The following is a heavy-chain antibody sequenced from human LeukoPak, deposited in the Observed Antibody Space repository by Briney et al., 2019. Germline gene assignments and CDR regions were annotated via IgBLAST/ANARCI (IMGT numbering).Heavy chain of an antibody. CDR3: ARDPLPVAVYYFDY. Sequence: ASVKVSCTASGYTFTSYAMHWVRQAPGQRLEWMGWINAGNGNTKYSQKFQGRVTITRDTSASTAYMELSSLRSEDTAVYYCARDPLPVAVYYFDYWGQGTLVTVSS. D-gene: IGHD6-19*01. CDR1: GYTFTSYA. V-gene: IGHV1-3*01. CDR2: INAGNGNT. J-gene: IGHJ4*02.